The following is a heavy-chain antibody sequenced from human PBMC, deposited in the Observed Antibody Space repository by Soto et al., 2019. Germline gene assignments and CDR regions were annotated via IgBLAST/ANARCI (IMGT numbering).Heavy chain of an antibody. CDR3: AKTANGWFSAFHI. CDR2: ISGSGGTT. J-gene: IGHJ3*02. Sequence: EVQLLESGGGLVQPGGSLRLSCAASGFTFSSYAMSWVRQAPGKGLEWVSAISGSGGTTYYADSVKGRFTFSRDNSKNTLYLQMNSLRAEDTAVYYRAKTANGWFSAFHISGQGTMVTVSS. V-gene: IGHV3-23*01. D-gene: IGHD2-21*02. CDR1: GFTFSSYA.